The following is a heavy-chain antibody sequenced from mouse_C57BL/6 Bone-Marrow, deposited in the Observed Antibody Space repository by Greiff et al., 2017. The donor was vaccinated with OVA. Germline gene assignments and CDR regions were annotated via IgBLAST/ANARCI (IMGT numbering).Heavy chain of an antibody. J-gene: IGHJ2*01. V-gene: IGHV1-82*01. D-gene: IGHD4-1*01. Sequence: QVQLQQSGPELVKPGASVKISCKASGYAFSSSWMNWVKQRPGKGLEWIGRIYPGDGDTNYNGKFKGKATLTADKSSSTAYMQLSSLTSGDSAVDFCARGDWDDGYWGQGTTLTVSS. CDR3: ARGDWDDGY. CDR1: GYAFSSSW. CDR2: IYPGDGDT.